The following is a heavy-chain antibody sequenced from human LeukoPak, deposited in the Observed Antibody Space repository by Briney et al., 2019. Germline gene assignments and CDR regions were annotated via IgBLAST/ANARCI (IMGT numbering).Heavy chain of an antibody. D-gene: IGHD1-26*01. V-gene: IGHV3-23*01. CDR1: GFTFSSDS. CDR2: ISNSGVST. J-gene: IGHJ4*02. CDR3: AKDSFSAR. Sequence: PGGSLRLSCAASGFTFSSDSMTWVRQAPGKGLEWVSTISNSGVSTFYADPVKGRFTISRDKSKNTLYLHMNSLSAEDTAVYYCAKDSFSARWGQGTLVTVSS.